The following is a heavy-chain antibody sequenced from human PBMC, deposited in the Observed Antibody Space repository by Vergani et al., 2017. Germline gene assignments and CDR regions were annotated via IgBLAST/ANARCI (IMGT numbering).Heavy chain of an antibody. J-gene: IGHJ4*02. CDR2: IRNKAYGGTT. CDR3: SRGRGYSFGYSDY. Sequence: VQLVVSGGGLVPPGRSLRLSCAASGFSLGDYAMTWVRQAPGKGLEWVAFIRNKAYGGTTEYAASVKGRFTISRDDSKRPAYLQLSGLKTEDTAVYFCSRGRGYSFGYSDYWGQGTLVTVSS. D-gene: IGHD5-18*01. V-gene: IGHV3-49*04. CDR1: GFSLGDYA.